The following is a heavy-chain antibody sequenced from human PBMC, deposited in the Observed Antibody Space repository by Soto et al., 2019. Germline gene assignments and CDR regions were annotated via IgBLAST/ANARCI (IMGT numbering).Heavy chain of an antibody. CDR1: GGTFSSYA. CDR2: IIHIFGTA. Sequence: QVQLVQSGAEVKKPGSSVKVSCKASGGTFSSYAISWVRQAPGQGLEWMGGIIHIFGTANYAQKFQGRVTITADESTSTAYMELSSLRSEDTAVYYCGRDPKATVDGAFDIWGQGTMVTVSS. V-gene: IGHV1-69*01. J-gene: IGHJ3*02. CDR3: GRDPKATVDGAFDI. D-gene: IGHD4-4*01.